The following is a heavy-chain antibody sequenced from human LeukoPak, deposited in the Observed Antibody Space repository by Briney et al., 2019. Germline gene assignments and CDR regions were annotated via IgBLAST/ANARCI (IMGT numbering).Heavy chain of an antibody. CDR2: INHSGST. J-gene: IGHJ4*02. CDR3: ARGLAYYDFWSGYSYYFDY. CDR1: GGSISSYC. Sequence: SETLSLTCTVSGGSISSYCWSWIRQPPGKGLEWIGEINHSGSTNYNPSLKSRVTISVDTSKNQFSLKLSSVTAADTAVYYCARGLAYYDFWSGYSYYFDYWGQGTLVTVSS. D-gene: IGHD3-3*01. V-gene: IGHV4-34*01.